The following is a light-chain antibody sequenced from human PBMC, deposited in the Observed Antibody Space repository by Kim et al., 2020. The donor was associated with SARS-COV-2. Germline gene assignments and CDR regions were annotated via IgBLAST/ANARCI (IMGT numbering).Light chain of an antibody. J-gene: IGLJ2*01. V-gene: IGLV2-14*01. CDR3: SSYTSSSTS. CDR1: SSDVGGYNY. Sequence: QSALTQPASVSGSPGQSITISCTGTSSDVGGYNYVSWYQQYPGKAPKLMIYDVSKRPSGVSNRFSGSKSGNTASLTISGLQAEDEADYYCSSYTSSSTSFGGGTQLTVL. CDR2: DVS.